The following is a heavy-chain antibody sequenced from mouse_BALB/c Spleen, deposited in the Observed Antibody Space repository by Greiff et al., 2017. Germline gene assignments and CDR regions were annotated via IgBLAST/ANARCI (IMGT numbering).Heavy chain of an antibody. CDR1: GFTFSSYT. J-gene: IGHJ4*01. Sequence: DVKLVESGGGLVQPGGSLKLSCAASGFTFSSYTMSWVRQTPEKRLEWVAYISNGGGSTYYPDTVKGRFTISRDNAKNTLYLQMSSLKSEDTAMYYCARRIYYDYDGYAMDYWGQGTSVTVSS. D-gene: IGHD2-4*01. CDR2: ISNGGGST. CDR3: ARRIYYDYDGYAMDY. V-gene: IGHV5-12-2*01.